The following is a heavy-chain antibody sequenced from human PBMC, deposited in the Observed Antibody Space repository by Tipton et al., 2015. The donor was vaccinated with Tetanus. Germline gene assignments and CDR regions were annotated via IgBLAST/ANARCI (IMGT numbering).Heavy chain of an antibody. V-gene: IGHV4-31*03. Sequence: LVKPTQTLSLTCTVSGGSISSGGYYWTWIRQRPGKGLEWIGAIYSFGSTYYHPSLKGRVTISMDTSKNQFSLDLNSVTAADTAVYYCARDQARGSRGWNYFDYWGQGALVTVSS. J-gene: IGHJ4*02. CDR1: GGSISSGGYY. CDR3: ARDQARGSRGWNYFDY. CDR2: IYSFGST. D-gene: IGHD1-26*01.